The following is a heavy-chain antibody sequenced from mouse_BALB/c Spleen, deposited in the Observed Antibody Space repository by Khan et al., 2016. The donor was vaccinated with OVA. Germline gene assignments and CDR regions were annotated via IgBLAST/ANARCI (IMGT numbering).Heavy chain of an antibody. CDR2: IFPGSGDT. V-gene: IGHV1-77*01. J-gene: IGHJ3*01. CDR1: GYTFTDFY. CDR3: ARRNYFGYTFAY. Sequence: QVQLQQPGAELARPGASVKLSCKASGYTFTDFYINWVKQRTGQGLEWIGEIFPGSGDTFYHERFKDKATLTADKSSNPAYMQLSSLTSEASAVYFCARRNYFGYTFAYWGQGTLVTVSA. D-gene: IGHD1-2*01.